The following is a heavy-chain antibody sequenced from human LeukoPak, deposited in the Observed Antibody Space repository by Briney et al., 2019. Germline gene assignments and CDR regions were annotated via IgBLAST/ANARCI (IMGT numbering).Heavy chain of an antibody. CDR2: INTNTGNP. J-gene: IGHJ1*01. Sequence: ASVKVSCKASGYTFTSYAMNWVRQAPGQGLEWMGWINTNTGNPTYAQGFTGRFVFSLDTSVSTAYLQISSLKAEDTAVYYCAKEGGYFDWLLSDQYFQHWGQGTLVTVSS. V-gene: IGHV7-4-1*02. CDR1: GYTFTSYA. D-gene: IGHD3-9*01. CDR3: AKEGGYFDWLLSDQYFQH.